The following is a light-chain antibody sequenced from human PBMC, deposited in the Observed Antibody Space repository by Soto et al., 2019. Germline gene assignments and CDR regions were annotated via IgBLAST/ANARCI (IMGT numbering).Light chain of an antibody. CDR2: SAS. CDR3: QQANSFPIT. Sequence: DIQMAQSPSSVSASVGDTVAITCRASQDIRNWLAWYQVKPGTAPKVLIYSASSLQSGVPSRFSGSGSGTDFTLTITSLQPEDFATYYCQQANSFPITFGQGTRLEI. J-gene: IGKJ5*01. V-gene: IGKV1D-12*01. CDR1: QDIRNW.